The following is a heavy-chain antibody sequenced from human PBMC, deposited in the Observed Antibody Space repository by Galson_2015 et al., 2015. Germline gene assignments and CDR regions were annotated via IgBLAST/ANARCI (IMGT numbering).Heavy chain of an antibody. D-gene: IGHD5-24*01. CDR2: IYYSGST. Sequence: ETLSLTCTVSGGSISDYYWSWIRQPPGKGLEWIGYIYYSGSTNYNPSLKSRVTISVDTSKNQFSLKLSSVTAADAAVYYCARDREMATISEFDYWGQGTLVTVSS. CDR1: GGSISDYY. CDR3: ARDREMATISEFDY. V-gene: IGHV4-59*01. J-gene: IGHJ4*02.